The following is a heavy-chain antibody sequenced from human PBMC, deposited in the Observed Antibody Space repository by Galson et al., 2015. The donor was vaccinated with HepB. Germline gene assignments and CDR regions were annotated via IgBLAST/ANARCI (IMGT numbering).Heavy chain of an antibody. CDR3: ARDYGGNSGDGLVWFDP. CDR2: IYPGDADT. CDR1: GYSFTDYW. J-gene: IGHJ5*02. Sequence: QSGAEVKKPGESLKISCKGSGYSFTDYWIGWVRQKPGKGLEWMGIIYPGDADTRYSPSFQGQVTISSDNSISAAYLQWSSLKASDTAMYYCARDYGGNSGDGLVWFDPWGQGTLVTVSS. D-gene: IGHD4-23*01. V-gene: IGHV5-51*03.